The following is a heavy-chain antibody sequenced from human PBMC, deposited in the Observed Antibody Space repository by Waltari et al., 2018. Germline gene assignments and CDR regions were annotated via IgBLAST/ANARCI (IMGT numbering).Heavy chain of an antibody. CDR1: GFTFSRHA. CDR3: AKGRAAAGTWGDY. Sequence: EVQLLESGGGLVQPGGSLSLSCAASGFTFSRHAMSWVRQAPGKGLEWVSVIYSGGSTYYADSVKGRFTISRDNSKNTLYLQMNSLRAEDTAVYYCAKGRAAAGTWGDYWGQGTLVTVSS. J-gene: IGHJ4*02. V-gene: IGHV3-23*03. D-gene: IGHD6-13*01. CDR2: IYSGGST.